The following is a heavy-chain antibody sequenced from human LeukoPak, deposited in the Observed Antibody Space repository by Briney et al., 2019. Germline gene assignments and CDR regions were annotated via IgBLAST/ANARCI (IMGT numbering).Heavy chain of an antibody. V-gene: IGHV4-39*01. CDR1: GGSISSSSYY. D-gene: IGHD3-22*01. CDR2: IYYSGST. CDR3: AITWGSGYYVSVVGY. Sequence: SETLSLTCTVSGGSISSSSYYWGWIRLPPGKGLEWIGSIYYSGSTYYNPSLKSRVTISVDTSKNQFSLKLSSVTAADTAVYYCAITWGSGYYVSVVGYWGQGTLVTVSS. J-gene: IGHJ4*02.